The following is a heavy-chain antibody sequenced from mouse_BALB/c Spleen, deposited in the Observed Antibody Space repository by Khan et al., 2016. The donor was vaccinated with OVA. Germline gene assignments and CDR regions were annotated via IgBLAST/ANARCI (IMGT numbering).Heavy chain of an antibody. D-gene: IGHD1-1*01. CDR3: ARPYYYGSSYATMDD. CDR2: IYPGNGNT. CDR1: GYTFTNYW. J-gene: IGHJ4*01. V-gene: IGHV1-63*02. Sequence: QIQLVQSGAELVRPGTSVKMSCKAAGYTFTNYWIGWVKQRPGHGLEWIGDIYPGNGNTNYNEKFKGKATLTTDTSSSTAYMQHSSLTSEDSAIYYCARPYYYGSSYATMDDWGQGTSVTVSS.